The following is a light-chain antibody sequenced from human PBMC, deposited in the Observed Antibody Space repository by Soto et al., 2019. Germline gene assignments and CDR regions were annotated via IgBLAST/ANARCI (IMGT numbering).Light chain of an antibody. V-gene: IGLV2-14*01. CDR1: TSDVGGYNY. CDR3: LSKTSSISYV. J-gene: IGLJ1*01. Sequence: QSALTQPASVSGSPGQSITISCTGTTSDVGGYNYVSWYQQHPGKVPKLLIHEVSNRPSGVSNRFSGSKSGNTASLTISGLQAEDEADYYCLSKTSSISYVFGXXXXLTVL. CDR2: EVS.